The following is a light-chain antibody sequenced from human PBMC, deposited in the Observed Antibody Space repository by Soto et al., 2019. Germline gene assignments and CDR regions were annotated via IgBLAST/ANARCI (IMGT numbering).Light chain of an antibody. CDR3: QQYGSSLIT. J-gene: IGKJ5*01. CDR1: ESIGDY. V-gene: IGKV3-20*01. CDR2: GAS. Sequence: EIVLTQSPGALSLSPGDRASLSCWASESIGDYLAWYQQRPGQAPRLLIYGASSRATGIPDRFSGSGSGTDFTLTISRLEPEDFAVYYCQQYGSSLITFGQGTRLEIK.